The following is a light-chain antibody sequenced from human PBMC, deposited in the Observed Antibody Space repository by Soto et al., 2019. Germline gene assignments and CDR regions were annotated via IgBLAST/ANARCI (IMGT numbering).Light chain of an antibody. CDR1: NSDIGAGYD. J-gene: IGLJ1*01. V-gene: IGLV1-40*01. Sequence: QSVLTQPPSVSGAPGQRVTISCTGSNSDIGAGYDVPWYQQLPGTAPKLVIYANNNRPSGVPDRFSASKSGTSASLAITGLQADDEADYYCQSYDSSLRGVFGTGTKLTVL. CDR3: QSYDSSLRGV. CDR2: ANN.